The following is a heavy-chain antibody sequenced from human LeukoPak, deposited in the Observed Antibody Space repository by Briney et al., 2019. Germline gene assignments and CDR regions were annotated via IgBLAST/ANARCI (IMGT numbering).Heavy chain of an antibody. CDR3: ARDFDYDSRYNYYYYGMDV. V-gene: IGHV3-74*01. Sequence: PGGSLRLSCAASGFTFSNYWMTWVRPAPGKGLEWVSRINSDGSSTSYADSVKGRFTISRDNAKNTLYLQMNSLRAEDTAVYYCARDFDYDSRYNYYYYGMDVWGQGTTVTVSS. J-gene: IGHJ6*02. D-gene: IGHD3-22*01. CDR1: GFTFSNYW. CDR2: INSDGSST.